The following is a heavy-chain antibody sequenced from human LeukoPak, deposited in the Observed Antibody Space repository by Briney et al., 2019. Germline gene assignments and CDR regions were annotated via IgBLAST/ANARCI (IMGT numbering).Heavy chain of an antibody. V-gene: IGHV4-39*07. Sequence: SETLSLTCTVSGGSITRTYYHWAWIRQTPGKGLDWIGTIYNSGRTYYSPSLKSRVTISVDTSTNQFSLNLSSVTAADTAVYFCARVEATPYYYYMDVWGKGTTVTVSS. CDR2: IYNSGRT. CDR3: ARVEATPYYYYMDV. CDR1: GGSITRTYYH. J-gene: IGHJ6*03. D-gene: IGHD5-12*01.